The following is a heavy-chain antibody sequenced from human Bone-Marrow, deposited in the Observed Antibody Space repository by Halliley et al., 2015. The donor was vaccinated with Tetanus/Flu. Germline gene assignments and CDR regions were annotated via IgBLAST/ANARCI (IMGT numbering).Heavy chain of an antibody. D-gene: IGHD3-10*01. J-gene: IGHJ4*02. CDR2: FYYSGST. V-gene: IGHV4-39*02. CDR3: ARYYRHWLFDY. CDR1: GEALATSGYS. Sequence: GEALATSGYSWGWIRQPPGKGLEWIGSFYYSGSTASNPSLKSRVSISEDTSANRLSLNLNSVTAADTAVYYCARYYRHWLFDYWGQETLVTVSS.